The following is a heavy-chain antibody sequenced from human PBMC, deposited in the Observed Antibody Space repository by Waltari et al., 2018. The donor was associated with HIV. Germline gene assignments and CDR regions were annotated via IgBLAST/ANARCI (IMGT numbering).Heavy chain of an antibody. CDR2: IYYSGCT. V-gene: IGHV4-31*03. D-gene: IGHD3-3*02. Sequence: QVQLQESGPGLVKPSQTLSLTCTVSGGSISSGGSYWSWIRQHPGKGWVWIGFIYYSGCTYYNPALKWRVTISVDTSKNQFSLKLSSVAAADTAVYYCARERSPHLTIDYWGQGTLVTVSS. CDR3: ARERSPHLTIDY. CDR1: GGSISSGGSY. J-gene: IGHJ4*02.